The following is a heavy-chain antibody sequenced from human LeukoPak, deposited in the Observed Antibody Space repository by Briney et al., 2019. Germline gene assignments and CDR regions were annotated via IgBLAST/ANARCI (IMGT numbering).Heavy chain of an antibody. J-gene: IGHJ4*02. V-gene: IGHV3-74*01. CDR2: INSDGSST. Sequence: GGSLRLSCAASGFTFSSYWMHWARQAPGKGLVWVSRINSDGSSTSYADSVKGRFTISRDNAKNTLYLQMNSLRAEDTAAYYCARVSRTRGYSSGHDYWGQGTLVTVSS. D-gene: IGHD6-19*01. CDR1: GFTFSSYW. CDR3: ARVSRTRGYSSGHDY.